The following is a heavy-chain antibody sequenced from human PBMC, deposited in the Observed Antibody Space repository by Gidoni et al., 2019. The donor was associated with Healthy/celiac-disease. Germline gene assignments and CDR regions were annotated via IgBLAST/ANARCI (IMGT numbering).Heavy chain of an antibody. CDR3: AKDGGYCSGGSCDGGYFDY. CDR2: ISWNSGSI. Sequence: EVQLVESGGGLVQPGRSLSLPCAASGFTFEDYAMHWVRQAPGKGLVWVSGISWNSGSIGYADSVKGRFTISRDNAKNSLYLQMNSLRAEDTALYYCAKDGGYCSGGSCDGGYFDYWGQGTLVTVSS. J-gene: IGHJ4*02. CDR1: GFTFEDYA. D-gene: IGHD2-15*01. V-gene: IGHV3-9*01.